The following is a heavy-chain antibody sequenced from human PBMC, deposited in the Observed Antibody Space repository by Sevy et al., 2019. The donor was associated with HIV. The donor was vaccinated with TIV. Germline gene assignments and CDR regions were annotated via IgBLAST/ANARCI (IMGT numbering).Heavy chain of an antibody. Sequence: GGSLRLSCSTSRVSFTNPAMSWLRQAPGKGLEWVASISGSGGTKYYAGSVRGRFSISRDDSEETVYLQMSSLGAEDTAVYYCAKNHYELVSYFEHWGQGTLVTVSS. J-gene: IGHJ1*01. CDR2: ISGSGGTK. CDR1: RVSFTNPA. V-gene: IGHV3-23*01. D-gene: IGHD3-22*01. CDR3: AKNHYELVSYFEH.